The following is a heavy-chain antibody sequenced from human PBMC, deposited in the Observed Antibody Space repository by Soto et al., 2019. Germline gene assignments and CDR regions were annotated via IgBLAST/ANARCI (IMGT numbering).Heavy chain of an antibody. D-gene: IGHD2-15*01. J-gene: IGHJ6*02. Sequence: SETLSLTCTVSGGSISGSSYYWGWIRQPPGKGLEWFGNIYYSGSTYYNPSLKSRVTISVDTSKNQFSLKLSSVTAADTAVYYCARHLTYCSAGSCYSDFPYYGMDVWGQGTTVTVS. CDR1: GGSISGSSYY. CDR3: ARHLTYCSAGSCYSDFPYYGMDV. CDR2: IYYSGST. V-gene: IGHV4-39*01.